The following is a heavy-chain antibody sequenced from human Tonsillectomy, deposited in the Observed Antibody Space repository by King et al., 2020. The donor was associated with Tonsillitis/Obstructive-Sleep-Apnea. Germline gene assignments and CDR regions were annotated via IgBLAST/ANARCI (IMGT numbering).Heavy chain of an antibody. CDR2: ISWNSGSI. D-gene: IGHD6-13*01. Sequence: VQLVESGGGLVQPGRSPRLSCAASGFTFDDYAMYWVRQAPGKGLEWVSGISWNSGSIVYADSVKGRFTISRDNAKNSLYLQMNSLRAEDTALYYCAKDLIIAESGTPGDAFDIWGQGTMVTVSS. V-gene: IGHV3-9*01. CDR1: GFTFDDYA. J-gene: IGHJ3*02. CDR3: AKDLIIAESGTPGDAFDI.